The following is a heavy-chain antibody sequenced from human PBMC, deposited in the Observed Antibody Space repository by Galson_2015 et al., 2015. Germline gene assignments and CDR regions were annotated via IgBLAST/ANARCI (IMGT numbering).Heavy chain of an antibody. D-gene: IGHD3-3*01. V-gene: IGHV3-53*01. J-gene: IGHJ5*02. CDR3: ARGPFWSGLRGASSAFDP. CDR1: GFTVSTNY. CDR2: IYIDGST. Sequence: SLRLSCAASGFTVSTNYISWVRQAPGKGLEWVSIIYIDGSTYYVDSVKGRFSISRDNSKNTVFLQMNSLRAEDTAVYYCARGPFWSGLRGASSAFDPWGQGTLVTVSS.